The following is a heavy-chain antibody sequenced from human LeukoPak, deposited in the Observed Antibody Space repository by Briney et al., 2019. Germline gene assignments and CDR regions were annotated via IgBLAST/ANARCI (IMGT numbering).Heavy chain of an antibody. CDR2: ISGSGGST. D-gene: IGHD6-19*01. CDR1: GFSFSSYA. V-gene: IGHV3-23*01. CDR3: ARVPGSSGWYHFFDY. J-gene: IGHJ4*02. Sequence: GGSLRLSCVASGFSFSSYAMSWVRQAPGKGLEWVSAISGSGGSTYYADSVKGRFTISRDNSKNTLYLQMNSLRAEDTAVYYCARVPGSSGWYHFFDYWGQGTLVTVSS.